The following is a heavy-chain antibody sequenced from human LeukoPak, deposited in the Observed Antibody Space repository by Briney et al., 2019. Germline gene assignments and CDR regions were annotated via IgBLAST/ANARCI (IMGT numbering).Heavy chain of an antibody. CDR2: ISAYNGNT. CDR3: ARXXAVHYGSGSPFDY. V-gene: IGHV1-18*01. Sequence: GASVKVSCKASGYTFTTYGISWVRQAPGQGLEWMGWISAYNGNTNYAQKFQGRVTMTTDTSTSTAYMELRGLTSDDTAVYHCARXXAVHYGSGSPFDYWGXGXLVTXSS. J-gene: IGHJ4*01. D-gene: IGHD3-10*01. CDR1: GYTFTTYG.